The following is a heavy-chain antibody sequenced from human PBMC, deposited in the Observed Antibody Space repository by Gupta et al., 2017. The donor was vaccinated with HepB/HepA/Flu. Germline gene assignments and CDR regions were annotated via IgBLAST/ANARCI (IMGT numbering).Heavy chain of an antibody. D-gene: IGHD3-16*01. V-gene: IGHV4-39*02. Sequence: QLQLQESGPGLVKPSETLSLTCTVSGASISSSGYYWCWVRQPPGKGLEWLGSINYSGQTVYHPSLRSRVTMSVDTSKNDFSLRLSSATAADTTVYYCAGLRIGDLGNYFDYWGQGTLVTVSS. J-gene: IGHJ4*02. CDR3: AGLRIGDLGNYFDY. CDR2: INYSGQT. CDR1: GASISSSGYY.